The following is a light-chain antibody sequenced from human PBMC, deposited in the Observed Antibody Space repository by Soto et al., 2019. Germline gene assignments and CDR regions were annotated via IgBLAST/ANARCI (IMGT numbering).Light chain of an antibody. CDR3: AAWDDSLVV. Sequence: QSVLTQPPSASGTPGQTVTISCSGSSSNIGSAYIYWYQHLPGTAPKLLIYRNNQRPSGVPARFSASKSGTSAFLAISGLRSEDDADYYCAAWDDSLVVFGGGTKVTVL. CDR1: SSNIGSAY. J-gene: IGLJ2*01. CDR2: RNN. V-gene: IGLV1-47*01.